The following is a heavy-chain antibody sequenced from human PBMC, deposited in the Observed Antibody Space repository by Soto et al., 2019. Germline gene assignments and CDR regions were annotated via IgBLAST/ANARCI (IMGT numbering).Heavy chain of an antibody. CDR3: AKGSTYSFYFDH. CDR2: IIGNSGTT. V-gene: IGHV3-23*01. Sequence: GGSLRLACVASGFSFSSYDMSWVRQAPGKGLEWVSFIIGNSGTTYYADSVKGRFTISRDNSKNTLYLQMSRLGAEDTAAYYCAKGSTYSFYFDHWGQGTLVTVSS. J-gene: IGHJ4*01. CDR1: GFSFSSYD. D-gene: IGHD5-18*01.